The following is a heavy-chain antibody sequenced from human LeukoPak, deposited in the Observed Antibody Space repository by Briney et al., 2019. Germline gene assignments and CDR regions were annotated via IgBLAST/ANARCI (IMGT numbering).Heavy chain of an antibody. D-gene: IGHD6-13*01. Sequence: ASVKVSCKVSGYTLTELSMHWVRQAPGKGLEWMGGFDPEDGETIYAQKFQGRVTMTEDTSTDTAYMELSSLSSEDTAVYYCVVAAARDAFDIWGQGTMVTVSS. J-gene: IGHJ3*02. CDR1: GYTLTELS. CDR2: FDPEDGET. CDR3: VVAAARDAFDI. V-gene: IGHV1-24*01.